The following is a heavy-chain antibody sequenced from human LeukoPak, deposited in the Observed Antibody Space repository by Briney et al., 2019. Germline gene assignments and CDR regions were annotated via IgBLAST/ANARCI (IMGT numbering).Heavy chain of an antibody. V-gene: IGHV3-23*01. J-gene: IGHJ5*02. CDR3: AKGANWGRSLMVS. CDR1: GFIFSHYA. CDR2: IGATAGT. Sequence: PGGSLRLSCAASGFIFSHYAMSWVRQSPGKEPEWVSGIGATAGTVYADSVRGRFTVSRDNSKNTLYLLMNSLRAEDTAVYYCAKGANWGRSLMVSWGQGTLVTVSS. D-gene: IGHD7-27*01.